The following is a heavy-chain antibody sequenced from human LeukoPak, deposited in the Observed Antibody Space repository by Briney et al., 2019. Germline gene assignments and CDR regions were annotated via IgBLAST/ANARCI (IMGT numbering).Heavy chain of an antibody. CDR2: VRKKGNSYTT. CDR3: ARVYDSTFSSHHLDC. D-gene: IGHD3-16*01. J-gene: IGHJ4*02. Sequence: PGGSLRLSCAASGFTFSDHYMDWVRQAPGEGLEWVGRVRKKGNSYTTEYAASVQGRFTVSRDDSKNSLYLQMNSLRTEDTAVYYCARVYDSTFSSHHLDCWGQGTLVTVSS. V-gene: IGHV3-72*01. CDR1: GFTFSDHY.